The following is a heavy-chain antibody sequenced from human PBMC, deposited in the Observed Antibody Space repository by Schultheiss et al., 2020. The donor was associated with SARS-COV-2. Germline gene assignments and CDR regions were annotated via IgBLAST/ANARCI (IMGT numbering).Heavy chain of an antibody. CDR2: IYYSGST. J-gene: IGHJ4*02. D-gene: IGHD1-26*01. CDR1: GGSISSYY. CDR3: ARHPRVGPSWRGGYFDY. V-gene: IGHV4-59*08. Sequence: SQTLSLTCTVSGGSISSYYWSWIRQPPGKGLEWIGYIYYSGSTNYNPSLESRVTISVDTSKRQVSLKINSMTAADTAVYYCARHPRVGPSWRGGYFDYWGQGTLVTVSS.